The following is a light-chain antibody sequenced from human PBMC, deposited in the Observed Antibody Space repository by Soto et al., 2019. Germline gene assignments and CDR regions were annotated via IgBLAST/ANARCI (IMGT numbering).Light chain of an antibody. CDR3: QQYGESPPT. CDR2: GAS. J-gene: IGKJ4*01. CDR1: QGVRNTY. Sequence: EIVLTQSPGTLSLSPGERATLSCRASQGVRNTYLAWYQQKPGQAPRLLVSGASSRATGIPDRYSGSGSGTDFTLTINRLEPEDFAVYFCQQYGESPPTFGGETKVEIK. V-gene: IGKV3-20*01.